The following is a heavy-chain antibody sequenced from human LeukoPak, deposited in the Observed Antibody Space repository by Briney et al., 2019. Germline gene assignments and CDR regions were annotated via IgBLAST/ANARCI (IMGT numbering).Heavy chain of an antibody. D-gene: IGHD1-26*01. J-gene: IGHJ4*02. Sequence: ASVKVSCKASGFTFTGYYMHWVRQAPGQGLEWMGWINPINSGTNYAQKFQGGITMSSDTSISTAYMELSSLRSDDTAVYYCARDLGSIQWELLRGGYGLLYWGQGTLVTVSS. CDR3: ARDLGSIQWELLRGGYGLLY. V-gene: IGHV1-2*02. CDR1: GFTFTGYY. CDR2: INPINSGT.